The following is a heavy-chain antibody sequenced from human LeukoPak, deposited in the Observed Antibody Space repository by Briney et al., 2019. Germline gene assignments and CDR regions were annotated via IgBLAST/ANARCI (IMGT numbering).Heavy chain of an antibody. D-gene: IGHD3-10*01. CDR1: RGTFSSYA. V-gene: IGHV1-69*04. CDR3: ASLKGGSGSYSSFYYYYGMDV. Sequence: GASVKVSCKASRGTFSSYAISWVRQAPGQGLEWMGRIIPIFGIANYAQKFQGRVTITADKSTSTAYMELSSLRSEDTAVYYCASLKGGSGSYSSFYYYYGMDVWGQGTTVTVSS. J-gene: IGHJ6*02. CDR2: IIPIFGIA.